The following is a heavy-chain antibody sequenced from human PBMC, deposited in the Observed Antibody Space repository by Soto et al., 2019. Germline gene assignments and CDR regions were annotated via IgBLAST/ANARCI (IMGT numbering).Heavy chain of an antibody. D-gene: IGHD4-17*01. CDR3: TTVTKSPFYYYYGMDV. Sequence: QLQLQESGPGLVKPSETLSLTCTVSGGSISSSSYYWGWIRQPPGKGLEWIGSIYYSGSTYYNPSLKSRVTISVDTSKNQFSLKLSSVTAADTAVYYCTTVTKSPFYYYYGMDVWGQGTTVTVSS. J-gene: IGHJ6*02. CDR1: GGSISSSSYY. V-gene: IGHV4-39*01. CDR2: IYYSGST.